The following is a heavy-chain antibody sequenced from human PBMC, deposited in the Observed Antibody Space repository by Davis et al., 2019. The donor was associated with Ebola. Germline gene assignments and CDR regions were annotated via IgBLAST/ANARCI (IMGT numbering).Heavy chain of an antibody. V-gene: IGHV3-7*01. J-gene: IGHJ4*02. D-gene: IGHD5-12*01. CDR3: SRGWMER. CDR2: IKQDGSEK. Sequence: PAGSLSLSCAASGFTVSSNYMSWVRQAPGKGLEWVANIKQDGSEKYYVDSVKGRITISRDNAKNSLYLQMNSLRAEATTVYYCSRGWMERWGQGTLVIVSS. CDR1: GFTVSSNY.